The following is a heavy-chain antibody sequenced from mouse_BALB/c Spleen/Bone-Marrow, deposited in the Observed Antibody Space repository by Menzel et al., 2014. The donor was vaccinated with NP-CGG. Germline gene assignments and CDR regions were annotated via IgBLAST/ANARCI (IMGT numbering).Heavy chain of an antibody. CDR1: GYTFSDYN. Sequence: EVQVVESGPELVKPGASVKVSRKASGYTFSDYNMHWVKQSHGKSLEWIGNIYPYNGGTGYNQKFKRKATLTVDNSSSTAYMELRSLTSEDSAVYHCARGWLLSWFAYWGQGTLVTVSA. CDR2: IYPYNGGT. V-gene: IGHV1S29*02. CDR3: ARGWLLSWFAY. J-gene: IGHJ3*01. D-gene: IGHD2-3*01.